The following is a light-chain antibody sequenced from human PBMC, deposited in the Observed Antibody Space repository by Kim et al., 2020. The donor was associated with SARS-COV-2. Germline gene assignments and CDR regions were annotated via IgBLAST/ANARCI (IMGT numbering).Light chain of an antibody. CDR2: DVD. CDR3: SSFTSTNTYV. J-gene: IGLJ1*01. Sequence: GQSITLSVTGTSSDIGDYYYVSWYQQHPGNAPKLIIYDVDKPPSGVSNRFTASKSGNTALLTISGLQAADEGDFYCSSFTSTNTYVFGTGTKVTVL. CDR1: SSDIGDYYY. V-gene: IGLV2-14*03.